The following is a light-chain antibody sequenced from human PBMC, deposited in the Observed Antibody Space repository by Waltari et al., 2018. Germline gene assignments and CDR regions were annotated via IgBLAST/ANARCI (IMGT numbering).Light chain of an antibody. CDR2: AAS. J-gene: IGKJ1*01. CDR1: QSISSY. V-gene: IGKV1-39*01. CDR3: QQSYSTPRT. Sequence: DIQMTQSPSSLSASVGDRVTITCRASQSISSYLNWYQQKPGKAPKLLIYAASSWQSGVPSRFSGSGSGTEFTLTISRLQPEDFATYYCQQSYSTPRTFGQGTKVEIK.